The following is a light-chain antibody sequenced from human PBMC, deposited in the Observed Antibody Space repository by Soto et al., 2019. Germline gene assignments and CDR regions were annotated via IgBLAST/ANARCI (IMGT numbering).Light chain of an antibody. CDR2: GAS. V-gene: IGKV3-15*01. CDR1: QSVSSN. J-gene: IGKJ4*01. Sequence: EIGMTQSPATLSVSPGERATLSCRASQSVSSNLAWYQQKPGQAPRILIYGASTRATGIPARFSGSGSGTDFTLTISRLEPEDFAVYYCQQRSSWPLTFGGGTKVDIK. CDR3: QQRSSWPLT.